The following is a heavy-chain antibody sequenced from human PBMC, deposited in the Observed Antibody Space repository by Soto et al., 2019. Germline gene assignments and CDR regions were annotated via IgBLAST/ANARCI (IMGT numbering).Heavy chain of an antibody. CDR2: LYNTGST. J-gene: IGHJ5*01. CDR1: GGSISRYY. CDR3: ARSIDS. V-gene: IGHV4-59*12. Sequence: PSETLSLTCTVSGGSISRYYWSWIRQHPGKGLEWIGYLYNTGSTNYNPSLKSRVTISVDTSKNQFSLKLSSVTAADTAVYYCARSIDSWGQGTLVTVSS.